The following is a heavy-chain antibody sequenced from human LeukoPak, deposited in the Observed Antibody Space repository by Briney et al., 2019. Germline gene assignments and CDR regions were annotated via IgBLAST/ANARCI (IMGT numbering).Heavy chain of an antibody. CDR3: ANHLACGSTSCPSFDD. CDR2: IKQDGGEK. CDR1: GLTFSSYW. D-gene: IGHD2-2*01. V-gene: IGHV3-7*01. J-gene: IGHJ4*02. Sequence: GGSLRLSCVASGLTFSSYWMSWVRQAPGRGLEWVANIKQDGGEKYYVDSVKGRFTISRDNAKSSLYLQMNSLRADDTAVYYCANHLACGSTSCPSFDDWGQGTLVTVSS.